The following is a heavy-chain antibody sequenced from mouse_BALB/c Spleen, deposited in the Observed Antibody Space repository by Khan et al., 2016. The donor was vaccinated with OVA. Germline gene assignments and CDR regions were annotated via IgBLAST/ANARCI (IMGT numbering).Heavy chain of an antibody. CDR3: ARGYEFFPY. Sequence: VQLQQSGPDLVKPGASVKISCKASGYSFTLYYMTWVRQSPGKSPEWIGRVNPNNGDTNYNQNFKGKAILTVDKSSNTAYMELRSLTSEDSAVFYCARGYEFFPYWGQGTLGTVAA. CDR1: GYSFTLYY. D-gene: IGHD2-12*01. V-gene: IGHV1-26*01. CDR2: VNPNNGDT. J-gene: IGHJ3*01.